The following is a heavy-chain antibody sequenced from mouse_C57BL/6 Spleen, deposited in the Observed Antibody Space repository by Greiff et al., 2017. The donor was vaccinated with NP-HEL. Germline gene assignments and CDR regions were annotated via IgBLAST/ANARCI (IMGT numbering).Heavy chain of an antibody. CDR2: IYPGDGDT. CDR1: GYAFSSYW. D-gene: IGHD1-1*01. Sequence: VQLQQSGAELVKPGASVKISCKASGYAFSSYWMNWVKQRPGKGLEWIGQIYPGDGDTNYNGKFKGKATLTADKSSSTAYMQLSSLTSEDSAVYFCARSGYYYGSREAMDYWGHGTSVTVSS. J-gene: IGHJ4*01. CDR3: ARSGYYYGSREAMDY. V-gene: IGHV1-80*01.